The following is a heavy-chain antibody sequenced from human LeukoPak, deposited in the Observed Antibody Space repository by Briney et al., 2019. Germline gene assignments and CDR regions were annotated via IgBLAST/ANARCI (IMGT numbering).Heavy chain of an antibody. CDR1: GYSFSTYY. CDR2: IYPGDSDT. V-gene: IGHV5-51*01. D-gene: IGHD1-26*01. CDR3: ARPLGSGSYIDY. J-gene: IGHJ4*02. Sequence: GESLKISCKASGYSFSTYYIAWVRQMPGKGLEWIGIIYPGDSDTRYSPSFQGQVTISADKSISTAYLQWSSLKASDTAMYYCARPLGSGSYIDYWGQGTLVTVSS.